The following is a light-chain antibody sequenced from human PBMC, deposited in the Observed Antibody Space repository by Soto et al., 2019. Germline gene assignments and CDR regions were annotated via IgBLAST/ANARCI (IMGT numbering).Light chain of an antibody. CDR2: WAS. CDR1: QTLLFTSNNKIY. V-gene: IGKV4-1*01. J-gene: IGKJ1*01. Sequence: DIVMTQSPDSLAVSLGERATINCKSSQTLLFTSNNKIYLAWYQQKPGQPPKLLISWASIRESGVPDRFSGSVSGTDFTLTISSLQAEDVAVYYCQQYYGPPRTFGQGTKVEIK. CDR3: QQYYGPPRT.